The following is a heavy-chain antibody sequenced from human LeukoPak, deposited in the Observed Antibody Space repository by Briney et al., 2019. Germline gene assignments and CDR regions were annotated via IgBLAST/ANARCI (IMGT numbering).Heavy chain of an antibody. J-gene: IGHJ3*01. CDR2: ISSSSSYI. CDR3: ARPETWLTDAFDL. D-gene: IGHD1-14*01. Sequence: IPGGSLRLSCAASGFTFSSYSMNWVRQAPGKGLEWVSSISSSSSYIYYADSVKGRFTISRDNAKNSLYLQMNSLRAEDTAVYYCARPETWLTDAFDLWGQGTMVTVSS. CDR1: GFTFSSYS. V-gene: IGHV3-21*01.